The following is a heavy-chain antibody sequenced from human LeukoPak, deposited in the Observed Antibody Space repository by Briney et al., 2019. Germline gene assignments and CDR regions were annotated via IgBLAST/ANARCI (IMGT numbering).Heavy chain of an antibody. V-gene: IGHV4-39*07. CDR2: IYYSGRT. D-gene: IGHD2-15*01. CDR1: GGSISSSSYY. J-gene: IGHJ3*02. Sequence: SETLSLTCTVSGGSISSSSYYWGWIRQPPGKGLEWIGSIYYSGRTYYNPSLKSRVTMSIDTSKNQFSVTLTSVSAADTAVYYCARERVLLSADAFDIWGQGTTVTVSS. CDR3: ARERVLLSADAFDI.